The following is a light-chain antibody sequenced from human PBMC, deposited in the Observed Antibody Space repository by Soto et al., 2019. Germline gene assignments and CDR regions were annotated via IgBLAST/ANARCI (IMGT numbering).Light chain of an antibody. V-gene: IGKV1-39*01. CDR3: QQSYSTPYT. CDR2: ASS. J-gene: IGKJ2*01. CDR1: QSISSY. Sequence: DIQMTQSPSSLSASVGDRVTITCRASQSISSYLNWYQQKPGKAPKLLIYASSSLQSGVPSRISGSGSWTDFTLTISSLQPEDFATYYCQQSYSTPYTLGQGTKLEIK.